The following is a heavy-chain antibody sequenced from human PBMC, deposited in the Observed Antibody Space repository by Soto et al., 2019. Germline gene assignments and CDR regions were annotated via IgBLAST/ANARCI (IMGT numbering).Heavy chain of an antibody. J-gene: IGHJ5*02. Sequence: QVQLVQSGAEVKKPGASVKVSCKASGYIFSTYDINWVRQAPGQGLEWRGWLNPNSGNTGYAQKFQGRVTMTRTTSINTAYMELSSLGSEDTAVYYCARDHRYNWNDEGWFDPWGQGTLVTVSS. V-gene: IGHV1-8*01. CDR1: GYIFSTYD. CDR3: ARDHRYNWNDEGWFDP. CDR2: LNPNSGNT. D-gene: IGHD1-20*01.